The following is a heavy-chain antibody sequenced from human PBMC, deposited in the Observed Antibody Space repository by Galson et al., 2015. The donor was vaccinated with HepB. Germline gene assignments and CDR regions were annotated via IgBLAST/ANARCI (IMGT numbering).Heavy chain of an antibody. CDR3: ARDSWPPVTVVPHSYYMDV. D-gene: IGHD4-17*01. Sequence: SLRLSCAASGFRFSSYGMHWVCQAPGKGLEWVAVIWYDGNNTYYADSVKGRFTVSRDNSKNTLYLQMNSLRADDTAVYFCARDSWPPVTVVPHSYYMDVWGKGTTVTVSS. V-gene: IGHV3-33*01. J-gene: IGHJ6*03. CDR1: GFRFSSYG. CDR2: IWYDGNNT.